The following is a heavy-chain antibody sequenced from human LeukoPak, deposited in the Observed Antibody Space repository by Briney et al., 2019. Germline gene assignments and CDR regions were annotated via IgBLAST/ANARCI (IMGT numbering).Heavy chain of an antibody. V-gene: IGHV3-23*01. CDR2: ISGSGGST. D-gene: IGHD6-13*01. CDR1: GFTFSSYA. J-gene: IGHJ6*02. CDR3: ARSYSSSWYGYYYGMDV. Sequence: SGGSLRLSCAASGFTFSSYAMSWVRQAPGKGLEWVSAISGSGGSTYYADSVKGRFTISRDNAKNSLYLQMNSLRAEDTAVYYCARSYSSSWYGYYYGMDVWGQGTTVTVSS.